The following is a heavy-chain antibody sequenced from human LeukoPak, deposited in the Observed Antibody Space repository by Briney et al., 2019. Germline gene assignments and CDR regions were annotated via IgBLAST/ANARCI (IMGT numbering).Heavy chain of an antibody. CDR2: IYHSGST. CDR3: ARLSLKVLEWSPTKGKETHYFDY. D-gene: IGHD3-3*01. J-gene: IGHJ4*02. Sequence: PSGTLSLTCAVSGGSISSSNWWSWVRQPPGKGLEWIGEIYHSGSTNYNPSLKSRVTILEDKSKNQFSLKMSSVTAADTAVYYCARLSLKVLEWSPTKGKETHYFDYWGQGTLVTVSS. CDR1: GGSISSSNW. V-gene: IGHV4-4*02.